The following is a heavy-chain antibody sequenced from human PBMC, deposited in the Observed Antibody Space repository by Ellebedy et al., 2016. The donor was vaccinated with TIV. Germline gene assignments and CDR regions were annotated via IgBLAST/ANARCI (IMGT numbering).Heavy chain of an antibody. V-gene: IGHV1-2*02. Sequence: ASVKVSXXASGYTFTGYYMHWVRQAPGQGLEWMGWINPNSGGTNYAQKFQGRVTMTRDTSISTAYMELSRLRSDDTAVYYCARPPGRIQLWLNRNWYFDLWGRGTLVTVSS. D-gene: IGHD5-18*01. CDR3: ARPPGRIQLWLNRNWYFDL. CDR2: INPNSGGT. J-gene: IGHJ2*01. CDR1: GYTFTGYY.